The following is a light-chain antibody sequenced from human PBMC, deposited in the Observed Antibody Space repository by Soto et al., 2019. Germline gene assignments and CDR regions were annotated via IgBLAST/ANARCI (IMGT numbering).Light chain of an antibody. CDR1: SSDVGGYNY. Sequence: QSVLTQPASVSGSPGQSITISCTGTSSDVGGYNYVSWYQQHPGKAPKLMIYDVSNRPSGVGNRFSGSKSGNTASLTISGLQAEDEADYYCSSYTSSSTLVYVFGTGTKLTVL. CDR2: DVS. J-gene: IGLJ1*01. CDR3: SSYTSSSTLVYV. V-gene: IGLV2-14*01.